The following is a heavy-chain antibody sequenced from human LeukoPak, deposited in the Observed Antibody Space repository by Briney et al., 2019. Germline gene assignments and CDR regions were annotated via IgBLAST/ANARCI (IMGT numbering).Heavy chain of an antibody. Sequence: SETLSLTCTVSGGSVSSDFFYWSWIRQPPGKGLEWIGYIYYSGSTNYNPSLKSRVTISVDTSKNQFSLKLSSVTAADTAVYYCARGRYYDILTGYYHLQAFDYWGQGTLVTVSS. V-gene: IGHV4-61*01. D-gene: IGHD3-9*01. CDR2: IYYSGST. J-gene: IGHJ4*02. CDR1: GGSVSSDFFY. CDR3: ARGRYYDILTGYYHLQAFDY.